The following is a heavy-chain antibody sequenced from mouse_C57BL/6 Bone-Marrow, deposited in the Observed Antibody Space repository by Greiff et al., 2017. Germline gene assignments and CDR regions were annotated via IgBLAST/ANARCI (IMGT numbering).Heavy chain of an antibody. D-gene: IGHD1-1*01. Sequence: VKLMESGAELARPGASVKLSCKASGYTFTSYGISWVKQRTGQGLEWIGEIYPRSGNTYYNEKFKGKATLTADKSSSTAYMELRSLTSEDSAVYFCARRDSLAWFAYWGQGTLVTVSA. CDR2: IYPRSGNT. V-gene: IGHV1-81*01. CDR1: GYTFTSYG. J-gene: IGHJ3*01. CDR3: ARRDSLAWFAY.